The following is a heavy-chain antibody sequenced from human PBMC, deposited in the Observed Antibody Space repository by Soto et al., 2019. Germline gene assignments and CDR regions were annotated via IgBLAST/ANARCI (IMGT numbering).Heavy chain of an antibody. J-gene: IGHJ5*02. CDR1: GCTFSSYA. V-gene: IGHV3-23*01. CDR3: AKGLLWFGELGP. CDR2: ISGSGGST. D-gene: IGHD3-10*01. Sequence: GGSLRLSCAASGCTFSSYAMSWVRQAPGKGLEWVSAISGSGGSTYYADSVKGRFTISRDNSKNTLYLQMNSLRAEDTAVYYCAKGLLWFGELGPWGQGTLVTVSS.